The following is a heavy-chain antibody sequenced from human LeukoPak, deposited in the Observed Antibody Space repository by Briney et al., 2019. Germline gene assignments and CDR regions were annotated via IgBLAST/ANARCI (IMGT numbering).Heavy chain of an antibody. Sequence: ASVTVSCKASGYTFTSYYMHWVRQAPGQGLEWMGIINPSGGSTSYAQKFQGRVTMTRDTSTSTAYMELSSLRSEDTAVYYCARGSAGVVTAIDWFDPWGQGTLVTVSS. CDR1: GYTFTSYY. CDR2: INPSGGST. D-gene: IGHD2-21*02. CDR3: ARGSAGVVTAIDWFDP. J-gene: IGHJ5*02. V-gene: IGHV1-46*01.